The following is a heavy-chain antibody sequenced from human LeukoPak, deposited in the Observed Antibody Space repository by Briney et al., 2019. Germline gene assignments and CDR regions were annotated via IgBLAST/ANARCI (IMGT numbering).Heavy chain of an antibody. CDR3: ARRGLGAAAGLDY. CDR1: GGSISSYY. V-gene: IGHV4-59*08. Sequence: SETLSLTCTVSGGSISSYYWSWIRQPPGKGLEWIGYIYYSGSTNYNPSLKSRVTISVDTSKNQISLKLSSVTAADTAVYYCARRGLGAAAGLDYWGQGTLVTVSS. D-gene: IGHD6-13*01. CDR2: IYYSGST. J-gene: IGHJ4*02.